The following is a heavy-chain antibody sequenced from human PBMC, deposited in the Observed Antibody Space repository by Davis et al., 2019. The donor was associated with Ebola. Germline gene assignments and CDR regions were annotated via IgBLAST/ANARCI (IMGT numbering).Heavy chain of an antibody. CDR3: AREPYYDFWSGYSHPNWFDP. CDR2: IYTSGST. CDR1: GGSISSYY. J-gene: IGHJ5*02. D-gene: IGHD3-3*01. Sequence: SETLSLTCTVSGGSISSYYCSWIRQPAGKGLEWIGRIYTSGSTNYNPSLKSRVTMSVDTSQNQFSLKLSSVTAADTAVYYCAREPYYDFWSGYSHPNWFDPWGQGTLVTVSS. V-gene: IGHV4-4*07.